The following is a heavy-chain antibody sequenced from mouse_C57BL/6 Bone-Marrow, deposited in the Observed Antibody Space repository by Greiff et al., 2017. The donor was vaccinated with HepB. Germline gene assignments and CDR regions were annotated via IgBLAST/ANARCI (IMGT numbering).Heavy chain of an antibody. CDR1: GFNIKDYY. CDR2: IDPEDGDT. Sequence: EVKLMESGAELVRPGASVKLSCTASGFNIKDYYMHWVKQRPEQGLEWIGRIDPEDGDTEYAPKFQGKATMTAEKSSNTAYLQLSSLTSEDTAVYYCTTGYYYAMDYWGQGTSVTVSS. V-gene: IGHV14-1*01. CDR3: TTGYYYAMDY. J-gene: IGHJ4*01.